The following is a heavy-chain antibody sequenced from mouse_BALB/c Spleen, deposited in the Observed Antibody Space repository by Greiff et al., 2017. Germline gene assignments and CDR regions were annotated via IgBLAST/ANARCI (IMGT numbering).Heavy chain of an antibody. CDR3: AKAPYGNYFDY. J-gene: IGHJ2*01. D-gene: IGHD2-1*01. CDR2: ISYDGSN. CDR1: GYSITSGYY. V-gene: IGHV3-6*02. Sequence: EESGPGLVKPSQSLSLTCSVTGYSITSGYYWNWIRQFPGNKLEWMGYISYDGSNNYNPSLKNRISITRDTSKNQFFLKLNSVTTEDTATYYCAKAPYGNYFDYWGQGTTLTVSS.